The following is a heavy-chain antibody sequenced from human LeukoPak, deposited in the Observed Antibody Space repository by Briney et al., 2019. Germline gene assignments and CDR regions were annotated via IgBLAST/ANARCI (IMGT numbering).Heavy chain of an antibody. CDR3: ASNLYSSSWYP. J-gene: IGHJ5*02. D-gene: IGHD6-13*01. CDR2: IKQDGNEK. CDR1: GLTFSTTW. Sequence: GSLRLSCAASGLTFSTTWMNWVRQAPGKGLEWVANIKQDGNEKYYVDSVKGRFTVSRDNAKNSLYLQMNSLRAEDTAVYYCASNLYSSSWYPWGQGTLVTVSS. V-gene: IGHV3-7*01.